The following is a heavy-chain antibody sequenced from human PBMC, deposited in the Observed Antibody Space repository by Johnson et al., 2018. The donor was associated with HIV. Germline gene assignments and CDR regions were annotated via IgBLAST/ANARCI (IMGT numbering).Heavy chain of an antibody. D-gene: IGHD3-9*01. V-gene: IGHV3-23*04. J-gene: IGHJ3*02. CDR3: AKDFDGAYDAFDI. Sequence: VQLVESGGGLVQPGGSLRLSCAASGFTFSSYGMSWVRQAPGKGLEWVSGVTGTGGDTYYADSVKGRFTISRDNSKNTLYLQMNSLRAEDTAVYYCAKDFDGAYDAFDIWGQGTMVTVSS. CDR2: VTGTGGDT. CDR1: GFTFSSYG.